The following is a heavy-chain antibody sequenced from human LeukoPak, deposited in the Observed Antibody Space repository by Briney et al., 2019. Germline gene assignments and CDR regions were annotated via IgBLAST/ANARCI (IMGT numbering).Heavy chain of an antibody. CDR3: ARTVDTAYYFDY. V-gene: IGHV4-38-2*02. D-gene: IGHD5-18*01. Sequence: SETLSLTCTVSGYSISSGYYWGWIRQPPGKGLEWIGSIYHSGSTYYNPSLKSRVTISVDTPKNQFSLKLSSVTAAVTAVYYCARTVDTAYYFDYWGQGTLVTVSS. CDR1: GYSISSGYY. CDR2: IYHSGST. J-gene: IGHJ4*02.